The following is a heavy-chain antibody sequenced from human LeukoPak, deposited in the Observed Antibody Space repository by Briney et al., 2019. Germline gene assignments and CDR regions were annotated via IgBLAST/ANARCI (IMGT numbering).Heavy chain of an antibody. V-gene: IGHV3-30*03. J-gene: IGHJ4*02. CDR2: ISYDGRNK. CDR1: GFTFTTYG. Sequence: PGGSLRLSCAVSGFTFTTYGVHWVRQAPGKGLEWVAFISYDGRNKYYADSVKGRFTISRDNSKNTLYLQMNSLKTEDTAVYYRARGSGQAPYYSDSSGYDYWGQGTLVTVSS. CDR3: ARGSGQAPYYSDSSGYDY. D-gene: IGHD3-22*01.